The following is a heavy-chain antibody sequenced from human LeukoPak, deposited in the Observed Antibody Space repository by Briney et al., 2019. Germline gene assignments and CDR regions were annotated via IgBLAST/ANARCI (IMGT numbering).Heavy chain of an antibody. CDR1: GVSISSGGYS. CDR3: ARGVLDGSGSYYRVLNWFDP. V-gene: IGHV4-30-2*01. J-gene: IGHJ5*02. Sequence: SETLSLTCAVSGVSISSGGYSWSWIRQPPGKGLEWIGYIYHSGSTYYHPSLKSRVTISVDRSKNQFSLKLSSVTAADTAVYYCARGVLDGSGSYYRVLNWFDPWGQGTLVTVSS. D-gene: IGHD3-10*01. CDR2: IYHSGST.